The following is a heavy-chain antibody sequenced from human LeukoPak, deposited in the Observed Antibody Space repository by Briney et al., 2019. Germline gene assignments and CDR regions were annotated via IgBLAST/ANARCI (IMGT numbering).Heavy chain of an antibody. D-gene: IGHD3-9*01. CDR1: GVSFSSSSYY. Sequence: PAESLTLTCTVSGVSFSSSSYYWGCIRQPPGKGLEWIGSIFYSGSTYYNPSLKSRVTISVDTSKNQFSLKLSSVTAADTAVYYCARGPTVVYDVLTGYYRFDYWGQGTLVTVSS. J-gene: IGHJ4*02. CDR2: IFYSGST. V-gene: IGHV4-39*01. CDR3: ARGPTVVYDVLTGYYRFDY.